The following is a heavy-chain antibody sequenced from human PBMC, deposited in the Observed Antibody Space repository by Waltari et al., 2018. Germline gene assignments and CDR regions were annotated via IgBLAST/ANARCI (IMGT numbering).Heavy chain of an antibody. Sequence: QLQLQESGPGLVKPSETLSLTCTVSGGSISSSSYYWGWIRQPPGKGLEWIGSIYYSGSTDYNPSLKSRVTISVDTSKNQFSLKLSSVTAADTAVYYCARQEEQHSYGMDVWGQGTTVTVSS. CDR2: IYYSGST. J-gene: IGHJ6*02. CDR1: GGSISSSSYY. V-gene: IGHV4-39*01. CDR3: ARQEEQHSYGMDV.